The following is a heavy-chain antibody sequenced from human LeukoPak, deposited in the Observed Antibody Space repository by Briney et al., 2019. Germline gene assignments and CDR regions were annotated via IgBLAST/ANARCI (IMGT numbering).Heavy chain of an antibody. J-gene: IGHJ4*02. CDR1: GVSISSHY. CDR2: IYYSGST. D-gene: IGHD3-3*01. CDR3: ARARYYDFWSGYYLDY. Sequence: SETLSLTCTVSGVSISSHYWSWIRQPPGKGLGWIGYIYYSGSTNYNPSLKSRVTISVDTSKNQFSLKLSSVIAADTAVYYCARARYYDFWSGYYLDYWGQGTLVTVSS. V-gene: IGHV4-59*11.